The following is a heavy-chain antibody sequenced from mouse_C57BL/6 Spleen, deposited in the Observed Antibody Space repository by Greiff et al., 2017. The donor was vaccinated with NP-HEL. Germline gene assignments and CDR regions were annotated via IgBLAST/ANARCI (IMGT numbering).Heavy chain of an antibody. CDR3: ARHGDYDGAWFAY. V-gene: IGHV2-6-1*01. D-gene: IGHD2-4*01. Sequence: VQRVESGPGLVAPSQSLSITCTVSGFSLTSYGVHWVRQPPGKGLEWLVVIWSDGSTTYNSALKSRLSISKDNSKSQVFLKMNSLQTDDTAMYYCARHGDYDGAWFAYWGQGTLVTVSA. CDR1: GFSLTSYG. CDR2: IWSDGST. J-gene: IGHJ3*01.